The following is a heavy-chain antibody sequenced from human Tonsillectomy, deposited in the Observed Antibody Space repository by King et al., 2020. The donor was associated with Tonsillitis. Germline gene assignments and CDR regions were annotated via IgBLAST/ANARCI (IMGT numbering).Heavy chain of an antibody. J-gene: IGHJ4*02. CDR2: ISSSSSTI. CDR1: GFTFSSYS. Sequence: DVKLVESGGGLVQPGGSLRLSCAASGFTFSSYSMNWVRQAPGKGLEWVSYISSSSSTIYYADSVKGRFTISRDNAKNSLYLQMNSLRAEDTAVYYCARGTAIAAAGTGHDYWGQGTLVTVSS. CDR3: ARGTAIAAAGTGHDY. V-gene: IGHV3-48*01. D-gene: IGHD6-13*01.